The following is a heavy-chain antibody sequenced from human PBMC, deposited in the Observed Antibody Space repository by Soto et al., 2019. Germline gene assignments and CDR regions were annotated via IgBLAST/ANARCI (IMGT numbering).Heavy chain of an antibody. CDR1: GFTVSSNY. CDR2: IYSGGAT. J-gene: IGHJ4*02. D-gene: IGHD4-17*01. V-gene: IGHV3-66*01. Sequence: PAGSLKLACAASGFTVSSNYMTWVRQAPGKGLEWVSVIYSGGATYYADSVKGRFTISRDNSKNTLYLQMNSLRAEDTAVYYCARAPLYGGNSVWGQGTVVTVSS. CDR3: ARAPLYGGNSV.